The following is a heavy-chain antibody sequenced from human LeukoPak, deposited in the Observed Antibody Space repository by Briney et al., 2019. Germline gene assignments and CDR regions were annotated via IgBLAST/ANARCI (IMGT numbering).Heavy chain of an antibody. V-gene: IGHV3-53*01. CDR2: IYGGGNI. J-gene: IGHJ4*02. Sequence: GGSLRLSCAASGFTFSSYMMNWVRQAPGKGLEWVSVIYGGGNIYYADSVKGRFTISRDNSKNTLYLQMNSLRAEDTAVYYCARGAGYNYPYYFDYWGQGTLVTVSS. D-gene: IGHD5-24*01. CDR3: ARGAGYNYPYYFDY. CDR1: GFTFSSYM.